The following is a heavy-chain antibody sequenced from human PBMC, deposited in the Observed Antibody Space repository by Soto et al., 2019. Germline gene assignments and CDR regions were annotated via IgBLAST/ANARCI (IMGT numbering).Heavy chain of an antibody. CDR3: AREGPAPYYYYGMDV. V-gene: IGHV1-18*01. Sequence: QVQLVQSGAEVKKPGASVKVSCKASGYTFTNYGFSWVRQAPGQGLEWMGWISGYNGNKKYVEKFRGRVTMTADTSTSTAHMELRSLRSDDTAVYYCAREGPAPYYYYGMDVWGQGTAVTVSS. CDR2: ISGYNGNK. J-gene: IGHJ6*02. CDR1: GYTFTNYG.